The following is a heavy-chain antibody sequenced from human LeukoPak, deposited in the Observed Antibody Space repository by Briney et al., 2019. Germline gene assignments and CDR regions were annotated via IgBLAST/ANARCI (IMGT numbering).Heavy chain of an antibody. J-gene: IGHJ6*03. D-gene: IGHD6-6*01. Sequence: GGSLRLSCAASGFTFDDYGMHWVRQAPGKELQWVAVIWYDGTKEYYADSVKGRFTISRDNAKNSLYLQMNSLRAEDTAVYYCARVSRSSSSEGDYYYYYMDVWGKGTTVTVSS. CDR1: GFTFDDYG. CDR2: IWYDGTKE. V-gene: IGHV3-33*08. CDR3: ARVSRSSSSEGDYYYYYMDV.